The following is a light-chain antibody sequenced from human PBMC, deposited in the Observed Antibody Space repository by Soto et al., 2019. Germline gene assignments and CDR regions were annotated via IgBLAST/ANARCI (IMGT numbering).Light chain of an antibody. CDR1: QSISSW. V-gene: IGKV1-5*01. J-gene: IGKJ1*01. CDR3: QQYNSDPWT. Sequence: DIQMTQSPSTLSASVGDRVTITCRASQSISSWLAWYQQKPGKAPKLLIYDASSLESGVPSRFSGSGAETEFTRTISRLQPDDFATYYCQQYNSDPWTFGQGTKLDI. CDR2: DAS.